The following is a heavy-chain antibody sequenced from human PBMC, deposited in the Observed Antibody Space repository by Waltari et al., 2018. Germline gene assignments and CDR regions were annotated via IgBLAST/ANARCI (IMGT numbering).Heavy chain of an antibody. CDR3: AREVTRRWPYNY. V-gene: IGHV1-2*02. Sequence: QVQLVQSGAEVKKPGASVKVSCKASGYTFTGYYMHWVRQAPGQGLEWMGWINPNRGGTNYAQKFQGRVTMTRDTSISTAYMELSRLRSDDTAVYYCAREVTRRWPYNYWGQGTLVTVSS. CDR2: INPNRGGT. J-gene: IGHJ4*02. CDR1: GYTFTGYY. D-gene: IGHD2-21*02.